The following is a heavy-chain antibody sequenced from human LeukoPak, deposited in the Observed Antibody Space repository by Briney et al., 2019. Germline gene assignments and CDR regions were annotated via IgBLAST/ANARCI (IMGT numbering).Heavy chain of an antibody. V-gene: IGHV3-53*01. J-gene: IGHJ3*01. Sequence: GGSLRLSCAASDFTVADNVMTWVRQAPGKGLGWVSIIYVAGGTYYADSVKGRFTISKDKSKNTLYLQMNNLRVEDTALYYCARGYYYGSGTESFDVWGQGTMVTVFS. CDR3: ARGYYYGSGTESFDV. CDR2: IYVAGGT. CDR1: DFTVADNV. D-gene: IGHD3-22*01.